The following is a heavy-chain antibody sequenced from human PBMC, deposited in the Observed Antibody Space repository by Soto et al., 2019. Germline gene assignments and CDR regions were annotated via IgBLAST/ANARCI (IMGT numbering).Heavy chain of an antibody. Sequence: QVQLQESGPGLVKPSQTLSLTCTVSGGSISSGGYYWSWIRQHPGKGLEWIGYIYYSGSTYYNPSLKSRVTISVDKSKNQFYLKLSSVTAADTAVYYCARGLVVAATRNWFDPWGQGTLVTVSS. CDR1: GGSISSGGYY. CDR2: IYYSGST. CDR3: ARGLVVAATRNWFDP. J-gene: IGHJ5*02. D-gene: IGHD2-15*01. V-gene: IGHV4-31*03.